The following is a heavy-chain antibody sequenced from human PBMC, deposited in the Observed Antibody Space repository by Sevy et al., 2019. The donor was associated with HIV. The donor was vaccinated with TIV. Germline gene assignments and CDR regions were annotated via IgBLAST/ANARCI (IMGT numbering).Heavy chain of an antibody. D-gene: IGHD3-10*01. J-gene: IGHJ4*02. Sequence: GGSLRLSCAASGFTFSSYAMSWVRQAPGRGLEWVSAISGSGVSTYYAVSVKGRFTISRDNSKNTLYLQVNSLRAEDTAVYYCAKDPVRGEDYVGYFDYWGQGTLVTVSS. V-gene: IGHV3-23*01. CDR2: ISGSGVST. CDR3: AKDPVRGEDYVGYFDY. CDR1: GFTFSSYA.